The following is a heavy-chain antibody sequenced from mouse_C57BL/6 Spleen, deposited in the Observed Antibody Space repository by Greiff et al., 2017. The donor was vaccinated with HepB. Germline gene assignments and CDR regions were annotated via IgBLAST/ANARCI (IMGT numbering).Heavy chain of an antibody. CDR1: GYTFTSYW. CDR2: IYPGSGST. V-gene: IGHV1-55*01. D-gene: IGHD2-3*01. J-gene: IGHJ3*01. CDR3: ARGNGYYFGY. Sequence: QVQLQQPGAELVKPGASVKMSCKASGYTFTSYWITWVKQRPGQGLEWIGDIYPGSGSTNYNEKFKGKATLTVDTSSSTAYMQLSSLTSEDSSVYHCARGNGYYFGYWGQGTLVTVSA.